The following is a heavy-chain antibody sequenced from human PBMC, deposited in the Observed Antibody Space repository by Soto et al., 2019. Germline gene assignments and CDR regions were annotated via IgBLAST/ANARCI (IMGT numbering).Heavy chain of an antibody. Sequence: PSETLSLTCTVSGGSISSYYWSWIRQPPGKGLEWIGYIYYSGSTNYNPSLKSRVTISVDTSKNQFSLKLSSVTAADTAVYYFARGLSIPFWSGYYPKTLKNNWFDPWGQGTLVTVSS. D-gene: IGHD3-3*01. J-gene: IGHJ5*02. CDR3: ARGLSIPFWSGYYPKTLKNNWFDP. CDR1: GGSISSYY. CDR2: IYYSGST. V-gene: IGHV4-59*01.